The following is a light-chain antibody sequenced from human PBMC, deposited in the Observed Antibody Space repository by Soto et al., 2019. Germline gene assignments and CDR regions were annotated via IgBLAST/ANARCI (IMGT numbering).Light chain of an antibody. CDR1: SSDVGGYNF. J-gene: IGLJ1*01. V-gene: IGLV2-8*01. CDR2: EVS. CDR3: SAYAGSSNGV. Sequence: QSALTQPPSASGSPGQSVTISCTGTSSDVGGYNFVSWYQQHPGKAPKLIISEVSKRPSGVPDRFSGSKSGNTASLTVSGLQAEDEADYYCSAYAGSSNGVFGTDTRLTVL.